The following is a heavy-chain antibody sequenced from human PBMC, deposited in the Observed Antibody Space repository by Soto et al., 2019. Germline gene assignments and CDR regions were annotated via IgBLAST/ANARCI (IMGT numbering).Heavy chain of an antibody. CDR2: IKPSGGRT. V-gene: IGHV1-46*01. CDR3: ARGGDIVVVTALLDH. J-gene: IGHJ5*02. Sequence: ASVKVSCKASGYTFTSYYMHWVRQAPGQGLEWMGIIKPSGGRTSYAQKFLGRATMTRDTSTGTLYMELSSLRSEDTAVYYCARGGDIVVVTALLDHWGQGTLVIVSS. CDR1: GYTFTSYY. D-gene: IGHD2-21*02.